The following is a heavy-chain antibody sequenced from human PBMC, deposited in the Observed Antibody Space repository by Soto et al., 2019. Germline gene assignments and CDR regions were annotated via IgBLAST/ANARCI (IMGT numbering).Heavy chain of an antibody. CDR3: AHRGYFGSGSNYFDY. CDR2: IYWDDDK. J-gene: IGHJ4*02. CDR1: GFSLSTSGVG. V-gene: IGHV2-5*02. D-gene: IGHD3-10*01. Sequence: QITLKESGPTLVKPTQTLTLTCTFSGFSLSTSGVGVAWIRQPPGKALEWLALIYWDDDKRYSPSLKSRLTIXXDXSXXQVVLTMTNMDPVDTATYYCAHRGYFGSGSNYFDYWGQGTLVTVSS.